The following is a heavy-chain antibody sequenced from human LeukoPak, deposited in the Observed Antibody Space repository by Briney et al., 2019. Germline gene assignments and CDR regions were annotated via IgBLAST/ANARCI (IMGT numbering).Heavy chain of an antibody. D-gene: IGHD1-26*01. V-gene: IGHV3-48*02. CDR2: ISSSSSTI. J-gene: IGHJ4*02. Sequence: QPGGSLRLSCAASGFTFSTYTMNWVRQAPGKGLEWVSYISSSSSTIYYADSVKDRFTISRDNAKNSLYLQMNSLRDEDTAVYYCARGVGHDFDYWGQGTLVTVSS. CDR3: ARGVGHDFDY. CDR1: GFTFSTYT.